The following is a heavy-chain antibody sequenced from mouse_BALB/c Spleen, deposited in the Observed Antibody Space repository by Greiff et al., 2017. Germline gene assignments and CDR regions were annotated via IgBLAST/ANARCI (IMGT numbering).Heavy chain of an antibody. J-gene: IGHJ1*01. CDR2: IYPYNGGT. CDR3: ARRGKLGHWYFDV. CDR1: GYTFTDYN. Sequence: EVQLQQSGPELVKPGASVKISCKASGYTFTDYNMHWVKQSHGKSLEWIGYIYPYNGGTGYNQKFKSKATLTVDNSSSTAYMELRSLTSEDSAVYYCARRGKLGHWYFDVWGAGTTVTVSS. V-gene: IGHV1S29*02. D-gene: IGHD4-1*01.